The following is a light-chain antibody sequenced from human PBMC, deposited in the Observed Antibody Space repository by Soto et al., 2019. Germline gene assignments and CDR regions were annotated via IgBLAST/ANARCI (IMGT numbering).Light chain of an antibody. Sequence: QSVLTQPASVSGSPGQSITISCTGTSSDVGGYNRVSWYQQPPGKAPKLMIYGVNNRPSGVSNRFSGSKSGNTASLTISGLQAEDEADYYCFSYTGSSTPYVFGTGTKLTVL. J-gene: IGLJ1*01. CDR2: GVN. V-gene: IGLV2-14*01. CDR1: SSDVGGYNR. CDR3: FSYTGSSTPYV.